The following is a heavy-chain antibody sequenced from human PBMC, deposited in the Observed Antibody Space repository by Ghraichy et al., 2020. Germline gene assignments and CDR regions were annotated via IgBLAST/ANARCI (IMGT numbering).Heavy chain of an antibody. V-gene: IGHV3-48*04. Sequence: GESLNISCAASGFTFKSHSMNWVRQAPGKGLEWISYITDFSNTIYYADSVKGRFTISRDNAKNSLYLQMNSLRVEDTAVYYCARDRGDDGVKRGFDYWGQGTLVTVSS. CDR2: ITDFSNTI. J-gene: IGHJ4*02. CDR1: GFTFKSHS. CDR3: ARDRGDDGVKRGFDY. D-gene: IGHD4-23*01.